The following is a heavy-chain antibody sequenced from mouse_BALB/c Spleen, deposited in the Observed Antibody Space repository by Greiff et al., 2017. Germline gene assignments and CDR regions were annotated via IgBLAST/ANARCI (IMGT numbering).Heavy chain of an antibody. CDR2: INPSTGYT. CDR3: ASGKDFDY. Sequence: QVHVKQSGAELAKPGASVKMSCKASGYTFTSYWMHWVKQRPGQGLEWIGYINPSTGYTEYNQKFKDKATLTADKSSSTAYMQLSSLTSEDSAVYYCASGKDFDYWGQGTTLTVSS. CDR1: GYTFTSYW. J-gene: IGHJ2*01. V-gene: IGHV1-7*01. D-gene: IGHD1-1*01.